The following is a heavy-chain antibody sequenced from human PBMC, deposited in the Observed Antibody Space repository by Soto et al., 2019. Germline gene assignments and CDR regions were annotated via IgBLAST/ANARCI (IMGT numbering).Heavy chain of an antibody. CDR2: IIPVLGLA. CDR1: GGTFGGYT. D-gene: IGHD2-21*02. Sequence: QVQLVQSGAEVKRPGSSVKVSCKASGGTFGGYTIGWVRQAPGQGLEWMGRIIPVLGLAKYAQQLQGRVTITDDKSTTTGAMELTRLRSDDTAVYYCACRPGFDGDWYGYSDLWGRGTMVTVSS. V-gene: IGHV1-69*02. J-gene: IGHJ2*01. CDR3: ACRPGFDGDWYGYSDL.